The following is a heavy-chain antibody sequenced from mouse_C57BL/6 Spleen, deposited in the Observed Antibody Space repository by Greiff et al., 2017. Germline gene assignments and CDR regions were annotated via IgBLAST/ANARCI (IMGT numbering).Heavy chain of an antibody. J-gene: IGHJ2*01. CDR1: GYTFTSYW. CDR3: ARADDGYPYFDY. Sequence: QVQLQQPGAELVMPGASVKLSCKASGYTFTSYWMHWVKQRPGQGLEWIGEIDPSDSYTNYNQKFKGKSPLTVDKSSSTAYMQLSRLTSEDSAVYYCARADDGYPYFDYWGQGTTLTVSS. CDR2: IDPSDSYT. D-gene: IGHD2-3*01. V-gene: IGHV1-69*01.